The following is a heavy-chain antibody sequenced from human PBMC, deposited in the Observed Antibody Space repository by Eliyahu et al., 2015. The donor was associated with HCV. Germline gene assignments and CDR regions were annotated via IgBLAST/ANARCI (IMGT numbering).Heavy chain of an antibody. CDR1: GFTFSSYA. V-gene: IGHV3-23*01. D-gene: IGHD4-23*01. CDR2: ITGSGANT. CDR3: AKIRFWGNSPDY. Sequence: EVQLLESGGGLVQPGGSLRLSCAASGFTFSSYAMSWVRQAPGKGLEWVSTITGSGANTYHADSVKGRFTISRDKSKNTLYLQMNSLRAEDTAVYYCAKIRFWGNSPDYWGQGTLVTVSS. J-gene: IGHJ4*02.